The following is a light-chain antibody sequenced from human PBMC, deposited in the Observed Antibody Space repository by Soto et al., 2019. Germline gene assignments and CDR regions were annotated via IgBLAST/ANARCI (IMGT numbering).Light chain of an antibody. V-gene: IGKV3-15*01. CDR1: QSVTSN. J-gene: IGKJ1*01. Sequence: IIMTQSPATLSVSHGERVTLSCRASQSVTSNLVWYQQKPGQGPRLLIYGASTRAAGIPARFSGSGSGTEFTLTISSLQSEDLAVYYCQQYNDWLWTFGQGTKVDIK. CDR3: QQYNDWLWT. CDR2: GAS.